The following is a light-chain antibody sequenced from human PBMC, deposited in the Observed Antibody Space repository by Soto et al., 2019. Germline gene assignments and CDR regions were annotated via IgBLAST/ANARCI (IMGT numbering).Light chain of an antibody. V-gene: IGKV3-11*01. CDR3: QQHNGWPLT. J-gene: IGKJ4*01. Sequence: EVVLTQSPATLSLSPGERAILSCRASHNVGYDLAWYQQRPGQAPRLLIPDAFNRATGIPARFSGSGSWTDFTLTISSLEPEAFAVYYCQQHNGWPLTFGGGTKVEI. CDR1: HNVGYD. CDR2: DAF.